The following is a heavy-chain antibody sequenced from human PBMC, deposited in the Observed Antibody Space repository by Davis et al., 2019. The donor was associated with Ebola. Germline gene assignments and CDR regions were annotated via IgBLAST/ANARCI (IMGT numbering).Heavy chain of an antibody. V-gene: IGHV3-23*01. Sequence: GGSLRLSCAASGFTFSSYAMSWVRQAPGKGLEWVSVISGSGDSTYHADSVKGRFTISRDNSKNTLYLQMNSLRAEDTAVYYCARTQGYCSGGSCYGGDFDYWGQGTLVTVSS. D-gene: IGHD2-15*01. CDR1: GFTFSSYA. J-gene: IGHJ4*02. CDR3: ARTQGYCSGGSCYGGDFDY. CDR2: ISGSGDST.